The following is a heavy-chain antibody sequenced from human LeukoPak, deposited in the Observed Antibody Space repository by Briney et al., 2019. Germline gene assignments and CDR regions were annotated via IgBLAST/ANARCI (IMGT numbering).Heavy chain of an antibody. J-gene: IGHJ4*02. D-gene: IGHD1-26*01. Sequence: SETLSLTCTVSGGSISSSSYYWGWIRQPPGKGLEWIGSIYYSGSTYYNPSLKSRVTISVDTSKNQFSLKLSSVTAADTAVYYCARQHSGSYSNSDYWGQGTLVTVSP. CDR3: ARQHSGSYSNSDY. CDR1: GGSISSSSYY. CDR2: IYYSGST. V-gene: IGHV4-39*01.